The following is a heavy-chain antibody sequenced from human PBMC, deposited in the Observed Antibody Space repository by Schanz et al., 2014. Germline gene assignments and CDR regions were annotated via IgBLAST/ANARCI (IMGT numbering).Heavy chain of an antibody. CDR2: ITNKPNNYNT. J-gene: IGHJ4*02. CDR1: GFTFSNHG. V-gene: IGHV3-72*01. CDR3: VRLDVHDY. Sequence: EVQLLESGGGVVQPGRSLRLSCAASGFTFSNHGMHWVRQSPGKGLEWVGRITNKPNNYNTEYAASVKGRFTISRDDSRNSLYLQMSSLKTEDTAVYYCVRLDVHDYWGQGTLXTVSA. D-gene: IGHD3-16*01.